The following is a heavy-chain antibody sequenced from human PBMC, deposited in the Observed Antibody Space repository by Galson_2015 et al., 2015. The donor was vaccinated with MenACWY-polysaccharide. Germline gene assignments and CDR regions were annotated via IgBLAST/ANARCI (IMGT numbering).Heavy chain of an antibody. CDR3: AREGSRIVFHAFDT. J-gene: IGHJ3*02. Sequence: LRLSCAASGARFSHSGMHWVRQAPGKGLEWVAVIQYDGSKIVYADSVKGRFTISRDNSKNTLFLEMNFLGAEDAAVYYCAREGSRIVFHAFDTWGQGTMVTVSS. V-gene: IGHV3-33*01. CDR1: GARFSHSG. CDR2: IQYDGSKI. D-gene: IGHD6-13*01.